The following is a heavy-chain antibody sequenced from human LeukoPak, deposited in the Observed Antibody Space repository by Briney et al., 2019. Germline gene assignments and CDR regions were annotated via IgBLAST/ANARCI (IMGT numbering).Heavy chain of an antibody. D-gene: IGHD1-26*01. CDR3: ARDLVGAAD. CDR2: INQNGNET. V-gene: IGHV3-7*01. CDR1: GFTFSSYW. Sequence: GGSLRLSCTASGFTFSSYWMSWVRQAPGKGLEWVANINQNGNETNSVDSVKGRFTISRDNTKNSLYLQMNSLRAEDTAVYYCARDLVGAADWGRGTLVTVPS. J-gene: IGHJ4*02.